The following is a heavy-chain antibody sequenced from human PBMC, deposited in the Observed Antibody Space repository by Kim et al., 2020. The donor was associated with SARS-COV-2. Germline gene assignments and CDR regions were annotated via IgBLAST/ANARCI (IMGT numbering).Heavy chain of an antibody. CDR3: ARDRYYYGSGSSGGMDV. J-gene: IGHJ6*02. Sequence: VKGRFTISRDDSKNTLYLQMNSLRADDTAVYYCARDRYYYGSGSSGGMDVCGQGTTVTVSS. D-gene: IGHD3-10*01. V-gene: IGHV3-53*01.